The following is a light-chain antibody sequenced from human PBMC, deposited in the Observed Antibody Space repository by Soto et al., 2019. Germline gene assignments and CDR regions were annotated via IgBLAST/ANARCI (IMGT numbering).Light chain of an antibody. CDR1: SSNIGAGYD. Sequence: QSVLTQPPSVSGAPGQRVTISCTGSSSNIGAGYDIHWYQQLPGTAPKLLIYGTRDRPSGVPDRFAGSKSGTSASLAITGLKAEDGADYYCQSYDSNRRGPVFGGGTKLTVL. V-gene: IGLV1-40*01. CDR3: QSYDSNRRGPV. CDR2: GTR. J-gene: IGLJ3*02.